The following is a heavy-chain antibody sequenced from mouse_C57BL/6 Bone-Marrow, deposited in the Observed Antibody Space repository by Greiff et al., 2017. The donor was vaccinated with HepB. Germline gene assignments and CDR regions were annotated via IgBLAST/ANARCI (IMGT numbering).Heavy chain of an antibody. CDR2: ISSGGDYI. Sequence: EVMLVESGEGLVKPGGSLKLSCAASGFTFSSYAMSWVRQTPEKRLEWVAYISSGGDYIYYADTVKGRFTISRDNARNTLYLQMSSLKSGDTAMYYCTRAGYYGSSFVWYFDVWGTGTTVTVSS. CDR3: TRAGYYGSSFVWYFDV. CDR1: GFTFSSYA. D-gene: IGHD1-1*01. V-gene: IGHV5-9-1*02. J-gene: IGHJ1*03.